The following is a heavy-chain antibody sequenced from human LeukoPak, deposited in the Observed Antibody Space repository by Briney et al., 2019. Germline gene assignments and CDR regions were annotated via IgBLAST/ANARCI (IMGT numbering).Heavy chain of an antibody. CDR1: GFTFSSYS. CDR2: ISSSSSTI. D-gene: IGHD1-26*01. Sequence: GGSLRLSCAASGFTFSSYSMNWVRQAPGKGLEWVSYISSSSSTIYYADSVKGRFTISRDNAKKSLYLQMNSLRAEDTAIYYCARVSGSSLTHYFDNWGQGTLVTVSS. J-gene: IGHJ4*02. V-gene: IGHV3-48*04. CDR3: ARVSGSSLTHYFDN.